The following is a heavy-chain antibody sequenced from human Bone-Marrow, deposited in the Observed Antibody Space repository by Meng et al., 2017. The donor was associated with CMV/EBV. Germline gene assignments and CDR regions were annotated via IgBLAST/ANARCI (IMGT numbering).Heavy chain of an antibody. CDR2: ITSGHGST. CDR3: ARTRSTRMGTHFDY. Sequence: ASVKVSCKASGYIFTNYYMDWVRQAPGQGLEWMAIITSGHGSTTYAQKFQGRVTMTRDTSTSTDYMELSSLRSEDTAVYYCARTRSTRMGTHFDYWGQGTLVTVSS. V-gene: IGHV1-46*01. CDR1: GYIFTNYY. J-gene: IGHJ4*02. D-gene: IGHD4-23*01.